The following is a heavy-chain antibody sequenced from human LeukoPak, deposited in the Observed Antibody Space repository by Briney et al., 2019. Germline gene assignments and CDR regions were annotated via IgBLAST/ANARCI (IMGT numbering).Heavy chain of an antibody. CDR2: SRNKADSYTA. Sequence: PGGSLRLSCAASGSTFSDSFMSWVRQAPGKGLEWVGRSRNKADSYTAEYAASAKGRFTISRDESKNSLYLQISSLETEDAAVYYCATSSWYRLAYWGQGSLVTVSS. V-gene: IGHV3-72*01. D-gene: IGHD6-13*01. CDR3: ATSSWYRLAY. J-gene: IGHJ4*02. CDR1: GSTFSDSF.